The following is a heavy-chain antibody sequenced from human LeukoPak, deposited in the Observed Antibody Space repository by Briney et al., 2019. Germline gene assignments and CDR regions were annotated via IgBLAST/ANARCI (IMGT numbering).Heavy chain of an antibody. J-gene: IGHJ4*02. V-gene: IGHV3-7*01. D-gene: IGHD5-12*01. CDR2: INQHGSQT. Sequence: GGSLRLSCTASGFVFSDYWMSWVRQAPGKGLEWLANINQHGSQTSYVDSVRGRFTVSRENAKNSLYLQMNSLRADDTAVYYCSRDSTPRYSGYDWVFWGRGTLVTVSS. CDR3: SRDSTPRYSGYDWVF. CDR1: GFVFSDYW.